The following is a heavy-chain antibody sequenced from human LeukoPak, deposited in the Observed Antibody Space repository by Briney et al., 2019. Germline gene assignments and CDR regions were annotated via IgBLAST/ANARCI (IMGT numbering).Heavy chain of an antibody. CDR1: GFTFSSYV. V-gene: IGHV3-23*01. CDR3: ARDIRFLEWGGLGY. Sequence: GGSLRLSCAASGFTFSSYVMGWVRQAPGKGLEWVSAISGSGGSTYYADSVKGRFTISRDNSKNTLYLQMNSLRAEDTAVYYCARDIRFLEWGGLGYWGQGTLVTVSS. D-gene: IGHD3-3*01. CDR2: ISGSGGST. J-gene: IGHJ4*02.